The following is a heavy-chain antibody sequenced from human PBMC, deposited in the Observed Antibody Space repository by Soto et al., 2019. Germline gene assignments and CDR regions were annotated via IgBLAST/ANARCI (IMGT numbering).Heavy chain of an antibody. J-gene: IGHJ4*02. CDR1: GGTFSSYA. CDR3: GREGGGSGGGIHGAFY. CDR2: IIPIFGTA. D-gene: IGHD3-16*01. V-gene: IGHV1-69*06. Sequence: QVQLVQSGAEVKKPGSSVKVSCKASGGTFSSYAISWVRQAPGQGLEWMGGIIPIFGTANYAQKFQGRVTITGDNSTSKATRGVGSGRSEEPAVYYWGREGGGSGGGIHGAFYWGQGTLVTVSS.